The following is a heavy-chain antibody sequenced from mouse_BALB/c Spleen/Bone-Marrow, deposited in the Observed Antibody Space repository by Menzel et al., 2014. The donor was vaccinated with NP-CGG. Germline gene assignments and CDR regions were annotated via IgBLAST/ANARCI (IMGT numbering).Heavy chain of an antibody. CDR2: IYPGSGNT. CDR1: GYAFTNYW. CDR3: ARRRSLDY. V-gene: IGHV1-63*02. Sequence: VKLVESGAELVRPGTSVKISCKASGYAFTNYWLGWVKQRPGHGLEWIGDIYPGSGNTYYTEKFKGKATQTADTSSSTAYMQLSSLTSEDSAVYFCARRRSLDYWGQGTILTVSS. J-gene: IGHJ2*01.